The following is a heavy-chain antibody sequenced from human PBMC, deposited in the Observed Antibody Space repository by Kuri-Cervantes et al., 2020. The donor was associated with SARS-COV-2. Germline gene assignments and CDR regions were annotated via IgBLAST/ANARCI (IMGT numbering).Heavy chain of an antibody. V-gene: IGHV1-18*01. D-gene: IGHD3-9*01. CDR1: GYSFTNYG. CDR2: ISAYDGDT. CDR3: ARVGGLGYFGDYFDY. J-gene: IGHJ4*02. Sequence: ASVKVSCKASGYSFTNYGISWVRQAPGQGLEWMGWISAYDGDTNYAQKLQGRVTMTADTSTSTAYMELRSLRSDDTAVYYCARVGGLGYFGDYFDYWGQGTLVTVSS.